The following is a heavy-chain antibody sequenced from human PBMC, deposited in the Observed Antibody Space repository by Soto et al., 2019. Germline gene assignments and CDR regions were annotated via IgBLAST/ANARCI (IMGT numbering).Heavy chain of an antibody. CDR2: ISAYNGKT. CDR1: GYTFTSYG. Sequence: GASVKVSCKASGYTFTSYGISWVRQAPGQGLEWMGWISAYNGKTNYAQKLQGRVTMTTDTSTSTAYMELRSLRSDDTAVYYCAKYSSVGAAPYYYYGMDVWGQGTTVTVSS. J-gene: IGHJ6*02. D-gene: IGHD1-26*01. CDR3: AKYSSVGAAPYYYYGMDV. V-gene: IGHV1-18*01.